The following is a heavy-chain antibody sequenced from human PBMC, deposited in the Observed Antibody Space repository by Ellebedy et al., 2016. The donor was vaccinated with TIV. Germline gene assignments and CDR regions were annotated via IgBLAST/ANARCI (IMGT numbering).Heavy chain of an antibody. V-gene: IGHV1-2*04. J-gene: IGHJ4*02. CDR3: ARDGGSYSDFDY. Sequence: AASAKVSCKASAYTFTGYYMHWVRQAPGQGLEWMGWINPNSGGTNYAQKFQGWVTMTRDTSTSTAYMELSRLRSDDTAVYYCARDGGSYSDFDYWGQGTLVTVSS. D-gene: IGHD1-26*01. CDR1: AYTFTGYY. CDR2: INPNSGGT.